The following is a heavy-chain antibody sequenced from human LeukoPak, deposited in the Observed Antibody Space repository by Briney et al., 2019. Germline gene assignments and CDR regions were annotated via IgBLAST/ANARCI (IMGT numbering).Heavy chain of an antibody. CDR3: AGSYHYYMDV. J-gene: IGHJ6*03. Sequence: PSETLSLTCTVSGGSISKYYWSWIRQPPGKGLEWIGYISYIGSTKYNPSLKSRVTISEDTSKKQFSLKLSSVTAADTAVYYCAGSYHYYMDVWGKGTTVTVSS. CDR2: ISYIGST. CDR1: GGSISKYY. V-gene: IGHV4-59*01.